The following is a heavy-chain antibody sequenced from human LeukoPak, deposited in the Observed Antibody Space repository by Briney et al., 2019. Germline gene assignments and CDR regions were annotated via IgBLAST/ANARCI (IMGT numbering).Heavy chain of an antibody. CDR1: GGSISDSTYY. V-gene: IGHV4-39*07. CDR3: ARLHGAYFDY. D-gene: IGHD4-17*01. CDR2: IYYSGDT. J-gene: IGHJ4*02. Sequence: PSETLSLTCTVSGGSISDSTYYWAWIRQPPGKGLEWVGSIYYSGDTYYNPSLKSRVTISVDTSKNQFSLKLSSVTAADTAVYYCARLHGAYFDYWGQGTLVTVSS.